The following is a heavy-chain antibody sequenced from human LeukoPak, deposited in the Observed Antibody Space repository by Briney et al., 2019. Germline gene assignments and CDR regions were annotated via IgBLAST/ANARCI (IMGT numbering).Heavy chain of an antibody. Sequence: SETLSLTCAVYGGSFSDYFWGWIRQPPGKGLEWIGSIYHSGNTYYNPSLKSRVTISVETSKNQFSLKLSSVTAADTAVYFCARGRGVARPYYFDFWGQGTLVTVSS. CDR1: GGSFSDYF. J-gene: IGHJ4*02. CDR3: ARGRGVARPYYFDF. CDR2: IYHSGNT. D-gene: IGHD1-26*01. V-gene: IGHV4-34*01.